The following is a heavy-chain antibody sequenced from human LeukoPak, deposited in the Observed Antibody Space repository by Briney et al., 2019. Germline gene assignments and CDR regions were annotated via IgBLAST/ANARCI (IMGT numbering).Heavy chain of an antibody. J-gene: IGHJ4*02. CDR3: AREDLQYCFDY. Sequence: GGSLRLSCAASGFTVSSNYMSWVRQAPGEGLEWVSVIYSGGSTYYADSVKGRFTISRDNAKNSLYLQMNSLRAEDTAVYYCAREDLQYCFDYWSQGTPVTVSS. CDR1: GFTVSSNY. D-gene: IGHD4-11*01. V-gene: IGHV3-66*01. CDR2: IYSGGST.